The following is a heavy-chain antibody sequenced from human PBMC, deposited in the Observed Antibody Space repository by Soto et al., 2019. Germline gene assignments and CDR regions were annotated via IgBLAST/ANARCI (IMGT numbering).Heavy chain of an antibody. CDR3: TRGADP. CDR1: GYTFTNYD. V-gene: IGHV1-8*01. Sequence: ASVKVSCKASGYTFTNYDINWVRQAPGQGLEWVGWMNPNSGDTGYAQNLQGRLTLTRDTSLNTVYLELSSLRSDDTAVYYCTRGADPWGQGTLVTVSS. J-gene: IGHJ5*02. CDR2: MNPNSGDT.